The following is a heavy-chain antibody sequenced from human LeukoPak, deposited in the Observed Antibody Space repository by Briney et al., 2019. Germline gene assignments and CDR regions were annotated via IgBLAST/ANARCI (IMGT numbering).Heavy chain of an antibody. V-gene: IGHV3-30*04. J-gene: IGHJ3*02. CDR3: ARGRVRYCSGGSCYSIGSAFDI. Sequence: GGSLRLSCAASGFTFSSYAMHWVRQAPGKGLEWVTVISYDGSNKYYADSVKGRFTISRDNSKNTLYLQMNSLRAEDTAVYYCARGRVRYCSGGSCYSIGSAFDIWGQGTMVTVSS. D-gene: IGHD2-15*01. CDR2: ISYDGSNK. CDR1: GFTFSSYA.